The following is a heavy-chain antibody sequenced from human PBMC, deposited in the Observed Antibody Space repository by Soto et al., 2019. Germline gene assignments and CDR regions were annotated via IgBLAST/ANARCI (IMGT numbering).Heavy chain of an antibody. Sequence: ASVKVSCKASGYTFTSYYMHWVRQAPGQGLEWMGIINPSGGSTSYAQKFQGRVTMTRDTSTSTVYMELSSLRSEDTAVYYCARDLTLAYYDILTGYSMGFDYWGQGTLVTVSS. CDR1: GYTFTSYY. CDR3: ARDLTLAYYDILTGYSMGFDY. J-gene: IGHJ4*02. CDR2: INPSGGST. V-gene: IGHV1-46*03. D-gene: IGHD3-9*01.